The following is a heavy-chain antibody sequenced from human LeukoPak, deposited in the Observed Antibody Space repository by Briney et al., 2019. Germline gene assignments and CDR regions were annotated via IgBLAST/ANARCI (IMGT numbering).Heavy chain of an antibody. V-gene: IGHV3-23*01. J-gene: IGHJ4*02. D-gene: IGHD6-19*01. CDR1: GFTFSSYA. Sequence: GGSLRLSCAASGFTFSSYAMSWVRQAPGKGLEWVSAISGSGGCTYYADSVKGRFTISRDNSKNTLYLQMNSLRAEDTAVYYCAKDIAVAGYYFDYWGQGTLVTVSS. CDR3: AKDIAVAGYYFDY. CDR2: ISGSGGCT.